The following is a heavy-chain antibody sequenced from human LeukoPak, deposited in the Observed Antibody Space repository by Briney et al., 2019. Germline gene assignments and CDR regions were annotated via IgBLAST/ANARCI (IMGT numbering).Heavy chain of an antibody. D-gene: IGHD3-16*01. CDR2: ISSGSSYI. V-gene: IGHV3-21*01. CDR3: ARDRQGFMSEWPNWFDP. J-gene: IGHJ5*02. CDR1: GFTFSSYN. Sequence: PGGSLRLSCTASGFTFSSYNMNWVRQGPGKGLEWVSTISSGSSYIYYADSVQGRFTISRDNAKNSLYLQMSSLTAEDTAVYYCARDRQGFMSEWPNWFDPWGQGALVTVSS.